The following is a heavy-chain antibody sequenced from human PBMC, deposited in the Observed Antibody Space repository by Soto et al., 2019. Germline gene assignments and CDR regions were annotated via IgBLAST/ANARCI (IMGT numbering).Heavy chain of an antibody. D-gene: IGHD3-22*01. V-gene: IGHV1-24*01. J-gene: IGHJ5*02. Sequence: GASVQVSCEVSGYTLTELSIHWLRQAPGKGLEWMGGFDPEDGETIYAQKFQGRVTMTEDTSTDTAYMELSSLRSEDTAVYYCATDSYYDSSGYYSWGQGTLVTVSS. CDR3: ATDSYYDSSGYYS. CDR1: GYTLTELS. CDR2: FDPEDGET.